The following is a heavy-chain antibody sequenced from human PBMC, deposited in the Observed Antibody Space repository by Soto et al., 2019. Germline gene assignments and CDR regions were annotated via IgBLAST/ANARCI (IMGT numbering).Heavy chain of an antibody. CDR3: AKSVSGYSYGSDY. J-gene: IGHJ4*02. CDR2: ISGSGGST. D-gene: IGHD5-18*01. Sequence: GSLRLSCAASGFTFSSYAMSWVRQAPGKGLEWVSGISGSGGSTYYADSVKGRFTISRDNSKNTLYVQMNSLRDEDTAVYYCAKSVSGYSYGSDYWGQGTLVTVSS. CDR1: GFTFSSYA. V-gene: IGHV3-23*01.